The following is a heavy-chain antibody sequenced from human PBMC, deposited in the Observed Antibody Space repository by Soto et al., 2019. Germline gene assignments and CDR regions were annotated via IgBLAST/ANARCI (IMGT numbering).Heavy chain of an antibody. Sequence: EVQLVESGGDLVQPGGSLRLSCAASGFTFSSHWMSWVRQAPGKGLEWVASIKGDGSTKHYVDSVEGRFTISRDNAMSSLSLQMNSLRAEDAAVYYCASLLGDVTTFDRWGQGTLVTVSS. CDR1: GFTFSSHW. V-gene: IGHV3-7*01. CDR3: ASLLGDVTTFDR. D-gene: IGHD3-10*01. J-gene: IGHJ4*02. CDR2: IKGDGSTK.